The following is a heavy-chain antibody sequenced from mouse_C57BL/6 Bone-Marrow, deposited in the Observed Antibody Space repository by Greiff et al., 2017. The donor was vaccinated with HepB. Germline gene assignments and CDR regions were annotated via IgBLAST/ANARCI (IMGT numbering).Heavy chain of an antibody. D-gene: IGHD2-1*01. CDR1: GYTFTSYW. V-gene: IGHV1-69*01. CDR2: IDPSDSYT. Sequence: QVQLKQPGAELVMPGASVKLSCKASGYTFTSYWMHWVKQRPGQGLEWIGEIDPSDSYTNYNQKFKGKSTLTVDKSSSTAYMQLSSLTSEDSAVYYCARGLLFWYFDVWGTGTTVTVSS. J-gene: IGHJ1*03. CDR3: ARGLLFWYFDV.